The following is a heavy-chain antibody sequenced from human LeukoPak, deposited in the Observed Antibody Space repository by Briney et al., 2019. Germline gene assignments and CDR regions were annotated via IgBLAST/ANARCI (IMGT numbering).Heavy chain of an antibody. CDR2: INTDGSST. CDR1: GFTFSSYW. V-gene: IGHV3-74*01. Sequence: PGGSLRLSCAASGFTFSSYWMHWVRQAPGKGLVWVSRINTDGSSTSYADPVKGRFTISRDNAKNTLYLQMNSLRAEDTAVYYCARAGESGSSWYGEDAFDIWGQGTMVTVSS. D-gene: IGHD6-13*01. CDR3: ARAGESGSSWYGEDAFDI. J-gene: IGHJ3*02.